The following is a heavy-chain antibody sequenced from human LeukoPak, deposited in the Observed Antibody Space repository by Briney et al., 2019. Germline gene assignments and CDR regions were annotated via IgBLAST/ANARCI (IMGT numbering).Heavy chain of an antibody. CDR3: ARWGRVLNVSFRKGTFDP. V-gene: IGHV4-31*03. D-gene: IGHD2-8*01. Sequence: SETLSLTCTVSGGSISSGGYYWSWIRQHPRKGLEWIGYIYYSGTTYYNPSLKSRVTISVDTSANQFSLKLSSVTAADTAVYYCARWGRVLNVSFRKGTFDPWGQGTLVTVSS. CDR1: GGSISSGGYY. J-gene: IGHJ5*02. CDR2: IYYSGTT.